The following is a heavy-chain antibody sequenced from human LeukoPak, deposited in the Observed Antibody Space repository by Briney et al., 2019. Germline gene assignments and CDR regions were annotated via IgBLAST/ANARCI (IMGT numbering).Heavy chain of an antibody. V-gene: IGHV1-18*01. CDR1: GGTFSSYA. J-gene: IGHJ4*02. CDR3: ARRCRVVGATVDCD. Sequence: PVASVKVSCKASGGTFSSYAISWVRQAPGQGLEWMGWISAYNGNTNYAQKLQGRVTMTTDTSTSTAYMELRSLRSDDTAVYYCARRCRVVGATVDCDWGQGTLVTVSS. CDR2: ISAYNGNT. D-gene: IGHD1-26*01.